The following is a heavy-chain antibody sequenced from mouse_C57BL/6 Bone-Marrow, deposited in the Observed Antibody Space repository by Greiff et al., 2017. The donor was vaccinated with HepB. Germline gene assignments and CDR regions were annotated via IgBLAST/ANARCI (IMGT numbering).Heavy chain of an antibody. CDR2: ISGGGGNT. V-gene: IGHV5-9*01. CDR3: ASSLTVGYYFDY. CDR1: GFTFSSYT. J-gene: IGHJ2*01. Sequence: EVNVVESGGGLVKPGGSLKLSCAASGFTFSSYTMSWVRQTPEKRLEWVATISGGGGNTYYPDSVKGRFTISRDNAKNTLYLQMSSLRSEDTALYYCASSLTVGYYFDYWGQGTTLTVSS. D-gene: IGHD1-1*01.